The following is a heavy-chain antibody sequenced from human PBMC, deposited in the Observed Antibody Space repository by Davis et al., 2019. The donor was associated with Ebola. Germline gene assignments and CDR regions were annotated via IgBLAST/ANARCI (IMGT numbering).Heavy chain of an antibody. V-gene: IGHV4-59*01. CDR1: GGSISSYY. D-gene: IGHD3-3*01. J-gene: IGHJ5*02. CDR3: ARVYYDFWSGYYTGTWFDP. Sequence: SETLSLTCTVSGGSISSYYWSWIRQPPGKGLEWIGYIYYSGSTNYNPSLKSRVTISVDTSKNQFSLKLSSVTAADTAVYYCARVYYDFWSGYYTGTWFDPWGQGTLVTVSS. CDR2: IYYSGST.